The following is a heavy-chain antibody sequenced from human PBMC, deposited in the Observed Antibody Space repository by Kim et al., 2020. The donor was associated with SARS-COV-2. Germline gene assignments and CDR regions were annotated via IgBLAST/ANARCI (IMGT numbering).Heavy chain of an antibody. CDR3: ARDGRVGATTYPPTY. J-gene: IGHJ4*02. CDR1: GFTFSSYA. Sequence: GGSLRLSCAASGFTFSSYAMHWVRQAPGKGLEWVAVISYDGSNKYYADSVKGRFTISRDNSKNTLYLQMNSLRAEDTAVYYCARDGRVGATTYPPTYWGQGTLVTVSS. D-gene: IGHD1-26*01. CDR2: ISYDGSNK. V-gene: IGHV3-30*04.